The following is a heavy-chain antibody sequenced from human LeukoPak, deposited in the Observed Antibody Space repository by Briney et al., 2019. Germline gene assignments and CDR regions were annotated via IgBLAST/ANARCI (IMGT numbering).Heavy chain of an antibody. Sequence: ASVKVSCKASGYTFTSYGISWVRQAPGQGLEWMGWISAYNGNTNYAQKLQGRVTMTTDTSTSTAYMELRSLRSDDTAVYYCARGVLPAAYYYYYYMDVWGKGTTVTVSS. CDR3: ARGVLPAAYYYYYYMDV. CDR1: GYTFTSYG. J-gene: IGHJ6*03. V-gene: IGHV1-18*01. D-gene: IGHD2-2*01. CDR2: ISAYNGNT.